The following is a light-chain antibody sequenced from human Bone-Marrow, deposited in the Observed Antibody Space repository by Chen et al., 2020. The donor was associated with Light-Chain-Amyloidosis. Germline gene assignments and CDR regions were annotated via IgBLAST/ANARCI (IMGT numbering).Light chain of an antibody. CDR1: DLPTKY. Sequence: SYELTQPPSVSVSPGQTARITCSGDDLPTKYAYWYQQKPGQAPVLVIHRDTERPSGISERFFASSSGTTATLTISGDQAEDEVDYHCQSADSSGTDEVIVGGGTKLTVL. CDR2: RDT. V-gene: IGLV3-25*03. J-gene: IGLJ2*01. CDR3: QSADSSGTDEVI.